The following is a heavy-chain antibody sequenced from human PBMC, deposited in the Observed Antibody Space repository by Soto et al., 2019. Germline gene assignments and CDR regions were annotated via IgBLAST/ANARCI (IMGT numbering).Heavy chain of an antibody. CDR2: IIPIFGTA. J-gene: IGHJ5*02. V-gene: IGHV1-69*13. CDR3: ARAYYDILTGYRQYWFDP. Sequence: SVKVSCKASGGTFSSYAISWVRQAPGQGLEWMGGIIPIFGTANYAQKFRGRVTITADESTSTAYMELSSLRSEDTAVYYCARAYYDILTGYRQYWFDPWGQGTLVTVSS. CDR1: GGTFSSYA. D-gene: IGHD3-9*01.